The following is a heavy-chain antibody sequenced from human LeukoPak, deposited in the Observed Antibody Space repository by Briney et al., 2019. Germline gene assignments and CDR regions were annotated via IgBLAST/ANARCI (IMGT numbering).Heavy chain of an antibody. V-gene: IGHV4-59*01. CDR1: GGSISSYY. CDR2: IYYSGST. D-gene: IGHD2-21*02. CDR3: ARGHIVVVTAFDY. J-gene: IGHJ4*02. Sequence: KPSETLSLTCTVSGGSISSYYWSWIRLPPGKGLEWIGYIYYSGSTNYNPSLKSRVTISVDTSKNQFSLKLSSVTAADTAVYYCARGHIVVVTAFDYWGQGTLVTVSS.